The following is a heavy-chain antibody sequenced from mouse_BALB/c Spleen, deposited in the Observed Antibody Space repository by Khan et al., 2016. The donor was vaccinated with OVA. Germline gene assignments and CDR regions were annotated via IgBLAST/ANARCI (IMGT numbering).Heavy chain of an antibody. CDR3: AKEVWSYYYTLDY. CDR1: GFSLSDYG. J-gene: IGHJ4*01. V-gene: IGHV2-6-5*01. CDR2: IWGGGST. Sequence: QIQLVQSGPGLVAPSQNLSLTCTASGFSLSDYGVSWIRQPPGKGLEWLGVIWGGGSTYYNSDLKSRLSISNDNSKSQVFLKISSLQRDDTAMFYGAKEVWSYYYTLDYWGQGTSVTVSS.